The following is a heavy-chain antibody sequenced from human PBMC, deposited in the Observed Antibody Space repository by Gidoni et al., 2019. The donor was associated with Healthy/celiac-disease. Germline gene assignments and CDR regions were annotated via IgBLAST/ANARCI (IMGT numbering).Heavy chain of an antibody. Sequence: EVQLLESGGGLVQPGGSLRLSCAASGFTFSSYAMSWVRQAPGKGLEWVSAISGSGGSTYYADSVKGRFTISRDNSKNTLYLQMNSLRAEDTAVYYCAKIWDGDDILTGADGYMDVWGKGTTVTVSS. CDR2: ISGSGGST. J-gene: IGHJ6*03. CDR3: AKIWDGDDILTGADGYMDV. V-gene: IGHV3-23*01. CDR1: GFTFSSYA. D-gene: IGHD3-9*01.